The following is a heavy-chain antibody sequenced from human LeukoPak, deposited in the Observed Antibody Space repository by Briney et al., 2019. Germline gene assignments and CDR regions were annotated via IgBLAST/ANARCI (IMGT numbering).Heavy chain of an antibody. CDR1: GFKFDDYG. J-gene: IGHJ4*02. Sequence: KPGGSLRLSCTASGFKFDDYGMTWVRHAPGKGLEWVSSISSSSSYIYYADSVKGRFTISRDNAKNSLYLQMNSLRAEDTAVYYCAKDLTYDILIDTPHWGQGTLVTVSS. D-gene: IGHD3-9*01. CDR3: AKDLTYDILIDTPH. CDR2: ISSSSSYI. V-gene: IGHV3-21*01.